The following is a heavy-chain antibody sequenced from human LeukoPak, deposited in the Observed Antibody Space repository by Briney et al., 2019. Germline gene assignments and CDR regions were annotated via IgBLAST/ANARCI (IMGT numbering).Heavy chain of an antibody. CDR1: GFTFSSYW. D-gene: IGHD1-14*01. Sequence: GGSLRLSCAAPGFTFSSYWMSWVRQAPGKGLEWVANIKQDGSEKYYVDSVKGRFTISRDNAKNSLYLQMNSLRAEDTAVYYCARATAPKNWGQGTLVTVSS. CDR3: ARATAPKN. V-gene: IGHV3-7*01. J-gene: IGHJ4*02. CDR2: IKQDGSEK.